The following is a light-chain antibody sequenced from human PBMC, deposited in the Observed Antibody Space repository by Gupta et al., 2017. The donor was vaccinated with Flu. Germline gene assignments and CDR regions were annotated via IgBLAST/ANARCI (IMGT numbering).Light chain of an antibody. Sequence: EIVLTQSPATLSLSPGERATLSCRASQSVGTYLAWYQQKPGQTPRLLIYDASNRATGIPARFSGSGSVTDFTLTISSLEPEDFAVYYCQKRSNWPPYTFGQGTRLEI. V-gene: IGKV3-11*01. CDR1: QSVGTY. CDR3: QKRSNWPPYT. CDR2: DAS. J-gene: IGKJ2*01.